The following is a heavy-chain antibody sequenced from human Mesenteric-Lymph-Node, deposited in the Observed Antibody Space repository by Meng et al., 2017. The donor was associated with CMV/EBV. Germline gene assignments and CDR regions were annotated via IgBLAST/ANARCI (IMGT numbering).Heavy chain of an antibody. D-gene: IGHD3-9*01. CDR3: GKEITGYYIAH. V-gene: IGHV3-30-3*01. CDR2: IAHDGSKT. J-gene: IGHJ4*02. CDR1: GFTFRSFA. Sequence: GESLKISCAASGFTFRSFAMHWVRQAPGKGLEWVAMIAHDGSKTYYADSVKGRFSISRDDSKYTLFLEVNSLIPDDTAVYYCGKEITGYYIAHWGQGTLVTVSS.